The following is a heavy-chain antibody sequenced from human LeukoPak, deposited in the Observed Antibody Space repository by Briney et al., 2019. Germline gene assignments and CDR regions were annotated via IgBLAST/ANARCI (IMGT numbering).Heavy chain of an antibody. CDR2: IYISGST. Sequence: SETLSLTCIVSSGSISSGDYYWSWIRQPAGKGLEWIGHIYISGSTNYNPSLRSRLTLSIDTSKNQFSLKLTSVTAADTAVYYCGRANTYGSGRFHWGQGTLVTVSS. CDR3: GRANTYGSGRFH. CDR1: SGSISSGDYY. J-gene: IGHJ4*02. V-gene: IGHV4-61*09. D-gene: IGHD3-10*01.